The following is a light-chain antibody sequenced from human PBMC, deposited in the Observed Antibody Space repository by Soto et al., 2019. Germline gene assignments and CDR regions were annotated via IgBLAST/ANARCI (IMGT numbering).Light chain of an antibody. CDR3: QQYGSSPPYT. J-gene: IGKJ2*01. Sequence: EIVMTQSPGTLSLSPGERATLSCRASQTINNNFLGWYQQKPGQPPRLLIFAASRRATGIPDRFSGSGSGTDFTLTISRLEPGDFGVYYCQQYGSSPPYTFGQGTKLYIK. CDR1: QTINNNF. V-gene: IGKV3-20*01. CDR2: AAS.